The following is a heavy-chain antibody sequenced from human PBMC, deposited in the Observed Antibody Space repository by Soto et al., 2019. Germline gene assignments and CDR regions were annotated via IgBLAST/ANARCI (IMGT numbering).Heavy chain of an antibody. CDR2: ISYDGSNK. J-gene: IGHJ4*02. D-gene: IGHD3-10*01. V-gene: IGHV3-30*18. CDR1: GFTFSSYG. Sequence: QVQLVESGGGVVQPGRSLRLSCAASGFTFSSYGMHWVRQAPGKGLEWVAVISYDGSNKYYADSVKGRFTISRDNSQNTLYLQMNSLRAEDTAVYYCAKDLRFGDFDYWGQGTLVTVSS. CDR3: AKDLRFGDFDY.